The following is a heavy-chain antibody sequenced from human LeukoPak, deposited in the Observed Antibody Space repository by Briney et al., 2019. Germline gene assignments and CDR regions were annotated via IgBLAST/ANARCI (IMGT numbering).Heavy chain of an antibody. CDR2: ISYDGSNK. V-gene: IGHV3-30*18. Sequence: GGSLRLSCAASGFTFSSYGMHWVRQAPGKGLEWVAVISYDGSNKYYADSVKGRFTISRDNSKNTLYLQMNSLRAEDTAVYYCAKVQTERWPTGGMDVWGQGTTVTVSS. J-gene: IGHJ6*02. D-gene: IGHD5-24*01. CDR3: AKVQTERWPTGGMDV. CDR1: GFTFSSYG.